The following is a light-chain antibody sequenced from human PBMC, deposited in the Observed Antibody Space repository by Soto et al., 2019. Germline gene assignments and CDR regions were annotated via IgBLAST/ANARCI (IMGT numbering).Light chain of an antibody. J-gene: IGLJ1*01. CDR2: EVT. Sequence: QSALTQPASVSGSPGQSITISCIGTSSDIGAYNYVSWYQQHPGKVPKLMIYEVTNRPSGLSNRFSGSKSGNTASLTISGLQAEDAAEYFCSSYSSTSTLYVFGTGTKVTVL. CDR3: SSYSSTSTLYV. CDR1: SSDIGAYNY. V-gene: IGLV2-14*01.